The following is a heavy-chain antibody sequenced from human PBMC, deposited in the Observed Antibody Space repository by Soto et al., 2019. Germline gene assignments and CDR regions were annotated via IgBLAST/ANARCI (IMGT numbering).Heavy chain of an antibody. CDR2: IHNSGTT. J-gene: IGHJ4*02. CDR1: GGSIGSGGYF. V-gene: IGHV4-31*03. D-gene: IGHD4-17*01. CDR3: ARDYGDYFDY. Sequence: ASETLSLTCTVSGGSIGSGGYFWSWIRQQPGKGLEWIGYIHNSGTTYYNPSLNSRVTMSLDKSKNQFSLRLTSVTAADTAVYYCARDYGDYFDYWGQGTLVTVSS.